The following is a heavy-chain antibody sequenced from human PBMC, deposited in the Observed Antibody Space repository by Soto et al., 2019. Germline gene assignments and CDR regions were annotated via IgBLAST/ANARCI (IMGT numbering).Heavy chain of an antibody. D-gene: IGHD6-25*01. CDR1: GFTFSSYA. CDR2: ISGRGDTT. V-gene: IGHV3-23*01. CDR3: ARGETSGYSSVFDY. Sequence: GGSLRLSCAASGFTFSSYAMSWVRQAPGKGLEWVSAISGRGDTTYYTDSVKGRFTISRDSSKSTLYLQMNSLSAEDTAVYYCARGETSGYSSVFDYWGQGTLVTVSS. J-gene: IGHJ4*02.